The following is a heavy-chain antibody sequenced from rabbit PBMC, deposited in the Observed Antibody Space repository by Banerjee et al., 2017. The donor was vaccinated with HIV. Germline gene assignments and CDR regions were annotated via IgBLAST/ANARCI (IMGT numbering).Heavy chain of an antibody. CDR3: ARSDNYWGTRLDL. D-gene: IGHD1-1*01. Sequence: QQLEESGGGLVKPGASLTLTCTASGVDFSSGYDMCWVRQAPGKGLEWIGLIYSGSSGSTYYASWAKGRFTISKTSSTVTLQMTSLTAADTATYFCARSDNYWGTRLDLRGPGTLVTVS. CDR1: GVDFSSGYD. J-gene: IGHJ3*01. V-gene: IGHV1S40*01. CDR2: IYSGSSGST.